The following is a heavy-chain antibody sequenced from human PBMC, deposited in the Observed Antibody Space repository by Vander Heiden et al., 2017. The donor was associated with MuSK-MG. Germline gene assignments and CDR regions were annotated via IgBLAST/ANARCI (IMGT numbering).Heavy chain of an antibody. D-gene: IGHD3-10*01. CDR1: GFTFSSYA. Sequence: EVQLLESGGGLVQPGGSLRLSCAASGFTFSSYAMNWVRQAPGKGLGWVSSIIPRGGSTYYAASVKGRFAISRDNSKNTLYLQMNSLRAEDTALYYCAKGRAVRGVTHFDYWGQGTLVTVSS. J-gene: IGHJ4*02. CDR2: IIPRGGST. CDR3: AKGRAVRGVTHFDY. V-gene: IGHV3-23*01.